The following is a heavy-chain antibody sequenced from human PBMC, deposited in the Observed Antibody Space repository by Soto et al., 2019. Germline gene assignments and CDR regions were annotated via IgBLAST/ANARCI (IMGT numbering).Heavy chain of an antibody. J-gene: IGHJ4*02. CDR3: AKHDFWTLCKTGLDS. CDR1: GFTFTSYA. V-gene: IGHV3-23*01. CDR2: ISGSGGDT. Sequence: PGGSLRLSCSASGFTFTSYAMSWVRQAPGKGLEWVSGISGSGGDTKSADSVKGRFTISRDNFKNMLYLQMNTLRAEDTAVYYCAKHDFWTLCKTGLDSWGQGTLVTVSS. D-gene: IGHD3-3*01.